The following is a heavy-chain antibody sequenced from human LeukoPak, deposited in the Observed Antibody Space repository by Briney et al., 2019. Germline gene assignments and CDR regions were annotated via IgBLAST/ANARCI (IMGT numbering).Heavy chain of an antibody. J-gene: IGHJ4*02. CDR3: ARSPGRFLEWLPFDY. CDR1: GGSISSHY. D-gene: IGHD3-3*01. CDR2: IYYSGST. Sequence: SETLSLTCTVSGGSISSHYWSWIRQPPGKELEWIGYIYYSGSTNYNPSLKSRVTISVDTSKNQFSLKLSSVTAADTAVYYCARSPGRFLEWLPFDYWGQGTLVTVSS. V-gene: IGHV4-59*11.